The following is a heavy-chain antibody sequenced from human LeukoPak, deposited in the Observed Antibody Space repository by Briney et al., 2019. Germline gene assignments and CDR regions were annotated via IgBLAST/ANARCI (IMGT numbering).Heavy chain of an antibody. J-gene: IGHJ4*01. Sequence: GASVKVSCKASGYTFTSYDINWVRQATGQGLEWMGWMNPNSGNTAYAQKFQGRVTMTRNTSISTAYMELSSLRSEDTAVYYCARADYDSGGSTRKQIDFWGQGTLVTVSS. CDR1: GYTFTSYD. V-gene: IGHV1-8*01. CDR2: MNPNSGNT. D-gene: IGHD3-22*01. CDR3: ARADYDSGGSTRKQIDF.